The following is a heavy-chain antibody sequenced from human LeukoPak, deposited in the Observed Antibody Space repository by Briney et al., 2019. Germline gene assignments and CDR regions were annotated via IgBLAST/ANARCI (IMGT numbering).Heavy chain of an antibody. J-gene: IGHJ4*02. D-gene: IGHD4-23*01. CDR2: ISYDGSNE. CDR3: AKSPGYGGSFDY. V-gene: IGHV3-30*04. CDR1: GFTFSSYV. Sequence: GGSLRLSCAASGFTFSSYVMHWVRQAPGKGLEWVAIISYDGSNEYYADSVKGRFTISRDNSKNTLYLQMNSLRAEDTAVYYCAKSPGYGGSFDYWGQGTLVTVSS.